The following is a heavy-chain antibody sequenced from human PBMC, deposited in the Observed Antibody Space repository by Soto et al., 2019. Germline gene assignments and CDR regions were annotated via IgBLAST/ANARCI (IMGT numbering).Heavy chain of an antibody. J-gene: IGHJ5*01. CDR1: GFSFSSHV. CDR2: ISGSGGGT. CDR3: AKGWCDS. V-gene: IGHV3-23*01. Sequence: PGGSLRLSCAACGFSFSSHVMSWVRQAPGKGLEWVSSISGSGGGTYYADSVKGRFIISRDNSKNTLDLQMNSLRVEDTAVYYCAKGWCDSWGQGTLVTVSS.